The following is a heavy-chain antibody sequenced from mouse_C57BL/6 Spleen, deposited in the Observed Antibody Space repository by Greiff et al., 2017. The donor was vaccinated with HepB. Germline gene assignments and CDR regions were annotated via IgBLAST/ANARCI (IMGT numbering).Heavy chain of an antibody. J-gene: IGHJ3*01. CDR2: IYPGSGNT. CDR1: GYTFTDYY. Sequence: QVQLKESGAELVRPGASVKLSCKASGYTFTDYYINWVKQRPGQGLEWIARIYPGSGNTYYNEKFKGKATLTAEKSSSTAYMQLSSLTSEDSAVSFCASGLLPYWGQGTLVTVSA. CDR3: ASGLLPY. D-gene: IGHD1-1*01. V-gene: IGHV1-76*01.